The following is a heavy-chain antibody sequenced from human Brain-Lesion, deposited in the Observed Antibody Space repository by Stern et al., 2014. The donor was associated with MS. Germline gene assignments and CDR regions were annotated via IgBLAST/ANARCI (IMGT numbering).Heavy chain of an antibody. D-gene: IGHD3-22*01. Sequence: VQLVESGPGLVKPSQTLSLTCNVSGDSISSGDNYWSWIRQSAGKGLEWIGYIYYIGSTFYNPSLKSRVTISVDTSQNQFSLRLSSVTAADTAVYYCARGESSRYYYYFDYWGQGTLVTVSS. CDR1: GDSISSGDNY. CDR2: IYYIGST. J-gene: IGHJ4*02. CDR3: ARGESSRYYYYFDY. V-gene: IGHV4-30-4*01.